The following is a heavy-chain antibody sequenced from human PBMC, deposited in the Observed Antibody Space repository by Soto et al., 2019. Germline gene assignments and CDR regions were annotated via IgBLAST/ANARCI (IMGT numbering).Heavy chain of an antibody. CDR2: VYYSGVT. CDR1: GGSISSYY. V-gene: IGHV4-59*01. Sequence: PSETLSLTCTVAGGSISSYYWSWIRQPPGKGVEWIGYVYYSGVTNYNPPPKSRVTMSVDTSNNQFFLKLNSVTAADTAMYYCAREGTSSWSGDYGMDVWGQGTMVTVSS. CDR3: AREGTSSWSGDYGMDV. J-gene: IGHJ6*02. D-gene: IGHD6-13*01.